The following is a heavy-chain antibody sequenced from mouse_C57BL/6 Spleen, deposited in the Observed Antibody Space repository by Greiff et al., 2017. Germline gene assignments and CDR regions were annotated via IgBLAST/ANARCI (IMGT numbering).Heavy chain of an antibody. V-gene: IGHV3-6*01. CDR2: ISYDGSN. CDR3: ASERMDY. Sequence: EVQLQESGPGLVKPSQSLSLTCSVTGYSITSGYYWNWIRQFPGNKLEWMGYISYDGSNNYNPSLKNRISITRDTSKNQFFLKLNSVTTEDTATYYCASERMDYWGQGTSVTVSS. J-gene: IGHJ4*01. CDR1: GYSITSGYY.